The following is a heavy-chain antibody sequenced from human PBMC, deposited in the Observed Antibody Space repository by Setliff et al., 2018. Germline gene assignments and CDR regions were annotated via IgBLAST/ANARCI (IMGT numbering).Heavy chain of an antibody. D-gene: IGHD6-19*01. V-gene: IGHV3-7*03. CDR1: GFTFGSFY. J-gene: IGHJ4*02. Sequence: PGGSLRLSCAASGFTFGSFYMTWVRQAPGKGLEWVANIRPDGSETGSVDSVTGRFTISRDNAKNSLYLQMDSLRAEDTAVYYCVRWVFGSGWFLDYWGQGTLVTVSS. CDR3: VRWVFGSGWFLDY. CDR2: IRPDGSET.